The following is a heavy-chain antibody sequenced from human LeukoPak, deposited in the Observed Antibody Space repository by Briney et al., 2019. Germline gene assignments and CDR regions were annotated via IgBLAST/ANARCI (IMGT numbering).Heavy chain of an antibody. CDR3: AACGNYGSGSYGDAFDI. V-gene: IGHV4-30-2*01. J-gene: IGHJ3*02. D-gene: IGHD3-10*01. CDR1: GGSISSGGYS. Sequence: SETLSLTCAVSGGSISSGGYSWSWIRQPPGKGLEWIGYIYHSGSTYYNPSLKSRVTISVDRSKNQFSLKLSSVTAADTAVYYCAACGNYGSGSYGDAFDIWGQGTMVTVSS. CDR2: IYHSGST.